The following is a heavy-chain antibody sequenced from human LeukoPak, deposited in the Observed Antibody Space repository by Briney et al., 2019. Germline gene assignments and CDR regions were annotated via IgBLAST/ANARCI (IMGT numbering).Heavy chain of an antibody. Sequence: SETLSLTCAVSGFSMTSYYWSWIRQPPGKGLEWIGYISTSGSTNYNPSLKSRVTMSVDTSKNYFSLKLNSVTAADTAFYYCARQNYDYPDYWGQGTLATVSS. CDR3: ARQNYDYPDY. J-gene: IGHJ4*02. D-gene: IGHD3-16*01. CDR1: GFSMTSYY. V-gene: IGHV4-4*09. CDR2: ISTSGST.